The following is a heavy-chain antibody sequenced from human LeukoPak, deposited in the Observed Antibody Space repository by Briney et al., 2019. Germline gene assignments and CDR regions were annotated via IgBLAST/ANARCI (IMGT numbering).Heavy chain of an antibody. CDR2: ISGSGGST. Sequence: GGSLRLSCAASGFTFSSYAMSWVRQAPGKGLEWVSAISGSGGSTYYADSVKGRFTISRDNSKNTLYLQMNSLRAEDTAVCYCANPSEYGDYDYWGQGTLVTVSS. V-gene: IGHV3-23*01. CDR3: ANPSEYGDYDY. D-gene: IGHD4-17*01. J-gene: IGHJ4*02. CDR1: GFTFSSYA.